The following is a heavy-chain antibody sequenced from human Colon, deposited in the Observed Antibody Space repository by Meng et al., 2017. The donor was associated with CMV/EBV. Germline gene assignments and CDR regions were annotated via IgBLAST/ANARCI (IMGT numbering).Heavy chain of an antibody. CDR1: GYTLSGYH. V-gene: IGHV1-46*01. CDR2: VDPGGGA. CDR3: ARELGGTYYFDF. J-gene: IGHJ4*02. D-gene: IGHD1-26*01. Sequence: QVQLVQSGAEVKKPGASVRVSCKASGYTLSGYHTHWVRQAPGQGLEWMGRVDPGGGAKYTQKFRGRVTMTRDTSTSTVHMELNSLTFADTAVYYCARELGGTYYFDFWGQGTLVTVSS.